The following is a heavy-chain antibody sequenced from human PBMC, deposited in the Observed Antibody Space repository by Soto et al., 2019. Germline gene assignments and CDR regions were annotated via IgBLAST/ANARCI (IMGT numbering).Heavy chain of an antibody. V-gene: IGHV1-2*04. J-gene: IGHJ6*02. Sequence: ASVKVSCKASGYTFTGYYMHWVRQAPGQGLEWMGWINPNSGGTNYAQKFQGWVTMTRDTSISTAYMELSRLRSDDTAVYYCARGMVRGVIIERRQPKSTQTYYYYGMDVWGQGTTVTVSS. CDR1: GYTFTGYY. D-gene: IGHD3-10*01. CDR3: ARGMVRGVIIERRQPKSTQTYYYYGMDV. CDR2: INPNSGGT.